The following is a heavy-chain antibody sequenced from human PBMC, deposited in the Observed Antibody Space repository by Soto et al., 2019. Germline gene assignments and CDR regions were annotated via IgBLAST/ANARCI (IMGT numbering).Heavy chain of an antibody. Sequence: SETLSLTCAVYGGSFSGYSWSWIRQPPGKGLEWIGEINDSGSTNYNPSLKSRVTISVDTSKSQFSLKLSSLTAADTAIYYCARVDSSGWTPLDYWGQGSLVTVS. CDR1: GGSFSGYS. CDR3: ARVDSSGWTPLDY. D-gene: IGHD6-19*01. J-gene: IGHJ4*02. V-gene: IGHV4-34*01. CDR2: INDSGST.